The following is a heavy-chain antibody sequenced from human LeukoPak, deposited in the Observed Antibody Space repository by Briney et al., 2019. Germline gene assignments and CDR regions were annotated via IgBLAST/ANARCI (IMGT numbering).Heavy chain of an antibody. D-gene: IGHD3-9*01. CDR2: ISAYNGNT. CDR1: GYTFTSYG. Sequence: ASVKVSCKASGYTFTSYGISWVRQAPGQGLEWMGWISAYNGNTNYAQKLQGRVTMTTDTSTSTAYMELRSLRSDDTAVYYCARVPHPYYDILTGYYRSWFDPWGQGTLATVSS. V-gene: IGHV1-18*01. J-gene: IGHJ5*02. CDR3: ARVPHPYYDILTGYYRSWFDP.